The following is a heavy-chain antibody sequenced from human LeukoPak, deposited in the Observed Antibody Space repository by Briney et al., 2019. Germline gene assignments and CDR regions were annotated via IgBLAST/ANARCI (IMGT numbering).Heavy chain of an antibody. CDR3: ARLRQALSGYYYYYYMDV. CDR1: GGSISSGNW. V-gene: IGHV4-4*02. D-gene: IGHD3-3*01. Sequence: PSETLSLTCAVSGGSISSGNWWSWVRQPPGKGLEWIGEIYHSGSTNNNPSLKSRATISVDKSKNQFSLNLSSVTAADTAVYYCARLRQALSGYYYYYYMDVWGKGTTVTVSS. J-gene: IGHJ6*03. CDR2: IYHSGST.